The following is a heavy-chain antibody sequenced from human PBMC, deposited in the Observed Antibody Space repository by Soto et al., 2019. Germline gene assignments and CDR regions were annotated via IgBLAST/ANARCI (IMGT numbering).Heavy chain of an antibody. CDR3: ARHQSHSSSYVDP. D-gene: IGHD6-13*01. Sequence: QLQLQESGPGLVKPSETLSLTCTVSGGSISSSSYYWGWIRQPPGKGLEWIGSIYYSGSTYYNPSLTSRVTIYLDTSKRHFSLKLSSVPPADPAVYYCARHQSHSSSYVDPWGQGTLVTVSS. V-gene: IGHV4-39*01. CDR2: IYYSGST. CDR1: GGSISSSSYY. J-gene: IGHJ5*02.